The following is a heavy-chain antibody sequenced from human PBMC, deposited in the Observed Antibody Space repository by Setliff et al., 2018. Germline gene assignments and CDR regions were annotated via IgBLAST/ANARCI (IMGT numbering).Heavy chain of an antibody. V-gene: IGHV4-59*01. CDR2: VFYNGAA. CDR1: GDSISDAS. CDR3: ARGGTYRYFDY. J-gene: IGHJ4*02. Sequence: SETLSLTCTVSGDSISDASIMAWIRQPPGKGLEFIGYVFYNGAAKYDPSLKSRVTMSVDTSKTQFSQKLNSMTTADTAVYYCARGGTYRYFDYWGQGALVTVSS.